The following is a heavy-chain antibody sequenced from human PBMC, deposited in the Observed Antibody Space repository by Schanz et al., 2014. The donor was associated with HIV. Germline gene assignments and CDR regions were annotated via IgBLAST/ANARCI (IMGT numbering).Heavy chain of an antibody. D-gene: IGHD3-10*01. CDR1: GYTFSGYY. CDR2: MNPNSGVT. CDR3: ARVPKHNFGSGSYYPFDY. Sequence: QLVQSGPEVKKPGASVKVSCKASGYTFSGYYIHWVRQAPGQGLEWMGWMNPNSGVTEDAQKFQGRLTMTRNTSISTAYMELSSLRSEDTAVYYCARVPKHNFGSGSYYPFDYWGQGTLVTVSS. V-gene: IGHV1-2*02. J-gene: IGHJ4*02.